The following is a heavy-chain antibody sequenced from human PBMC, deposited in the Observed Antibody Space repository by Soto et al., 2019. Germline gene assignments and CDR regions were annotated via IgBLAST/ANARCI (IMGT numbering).Heavy chain of an antibody. D-gene: IGHD2-8*01. CDR1: GYTVTSYH. CDR3: AREVSFFAN. CDR2: IDLSGGYS. V-gene: IGHV1-46*01. J-gene: IGHJ4*02. Sequence: GASVKVSCKASGYTVTSYHLHWVRQAPGQGLEWMGIIDLSGGYSTYGKNFQDRVTMTWDTSTSTIYMELTSLRSEDTALYYCAREVSFFANWGQGTLVTVSS.